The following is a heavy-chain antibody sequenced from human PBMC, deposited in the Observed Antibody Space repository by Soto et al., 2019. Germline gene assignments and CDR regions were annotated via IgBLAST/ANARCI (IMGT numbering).Heavy chain of an antibody. V-gene: IGHV4-59*01. CDR1: GGSISSYY. D-gene: IGHD4-17*01. Sequence: SETLSLTCTVSGGSISSYYWSWIRQPPGKGLEWIGYIYYSGSTNYNPSLKSRVTISLDTSKYQFSLKLSSVTAADTAVYYCAREHSGDYFDSWGQGTLVTVSS. CDR2: IYYSGST. J-gene: IGHJ4*02. CDR3: AREHSGDYFDS.